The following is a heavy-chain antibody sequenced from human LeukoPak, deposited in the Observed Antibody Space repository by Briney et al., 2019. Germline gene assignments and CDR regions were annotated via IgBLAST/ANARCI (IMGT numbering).Heavy chain of an antibody. D-gene: IGHD1-26*01. CDR2: INAGNGNT. CDR3: ARDPDISGSKGLDY. V-gene: IGHV1-3*01. CDR1: GYTFTSYA. J-gene: IGHJ4*02. Sequence: GASVKVSCKASGYTFTSYAMHWVRQAPGQRLEWMGWINAGNGNTKYSQKFQGRVTITRDTSASTACMELSSLRSEDTAVYYCARDPDISGSKGLDYWGQGTLVTVSS.